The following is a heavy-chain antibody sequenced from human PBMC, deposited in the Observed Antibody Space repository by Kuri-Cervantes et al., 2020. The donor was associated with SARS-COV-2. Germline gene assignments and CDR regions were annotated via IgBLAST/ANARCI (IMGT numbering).Heavy chain of an antibody. D-gene: IGHD2-2*01. CDR2: INHSGST. V-gene: IGHV4-34*01. J-gene: IGHJ5*02. CDR1: GGSFSGYY. CDR3: ARGGGVVVPAATANWFDP. Sequence: SQTLSLTRAVYGGSFSGYYWSWIRQPPGKGLEWIGEINHSGSTNYNPSLKSRVTISVDTSKNQFSLKLSSVTAADTAVYYCARGGGVVVPAATANWFDPWGQGTLVTVSS.